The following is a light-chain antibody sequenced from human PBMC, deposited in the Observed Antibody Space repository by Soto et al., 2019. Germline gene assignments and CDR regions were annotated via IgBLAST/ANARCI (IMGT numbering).Light chain of an antibody. CDR2: EVS. J-gene: IGLJ1*01. CDR3: SSYAGSNNFYG. Sequence: QSVLTQPPSASGSPGQSVTISCTGTSSDVGGYNYVSWYQQHPGKAPTLMIYEVSKRPSGVPDRFSGSKSGNTASLTVSGLQAEDEADYYCSSYAGSNNFYGVGTGTKVTVL. V-gene: IGLV2-8*01. CDR1: SSDVGGYNY.